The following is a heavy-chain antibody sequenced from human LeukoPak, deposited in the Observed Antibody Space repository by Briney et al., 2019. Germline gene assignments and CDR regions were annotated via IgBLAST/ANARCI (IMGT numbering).Heavy chain of an antibody. CDR2: ITGNGVYT. V-gene: IGHV3-23*01. D-gene: IGHD2-21*02. J-gene: IGHJ4*02. Sequence: GGSLRLSCAVSGLPFGSYGMTWVRQAPGKGLGWVSGITGNGVYTYYADSVKGRFTISRDNSKSTLSLQMNSLRAEDTAVYYCAKSYCGGDCGWGPGTLVTVSS. CDR3: AKSYCGGDCG. CDR1: GLPFGSYG.